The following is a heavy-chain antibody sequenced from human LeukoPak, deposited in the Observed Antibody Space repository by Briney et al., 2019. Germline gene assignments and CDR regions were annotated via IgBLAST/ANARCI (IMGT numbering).Heavy chain of an antibody. CDR1: GGSISSYY. V-gene: IGHV4-59*01. CDR2: IYYSGST. J-gene: IGHJ4*02. D-gene: IGHD2-21*02. CDR3: ARDPAYCGGDCYLGYFDY. Sequence: SGTLSLTCTVSGGSISSYYWSWIRQPPGKGLEWIGYIYYSGSTNYNPSLKSRVTISVDTSKNQFSLKLSSVTAADTAVYYCARDPAYCGGDCYLGYFDYWGQGTLVTVSS.